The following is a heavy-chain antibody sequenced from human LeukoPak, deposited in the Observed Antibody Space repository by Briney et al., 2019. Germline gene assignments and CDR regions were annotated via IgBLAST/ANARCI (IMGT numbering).Heavy chain of an antibody. CDR2: IKQDGSAT. CDR3: ASPLAVAGNF. Sequence: GGSLRPSWAASGFTLGTYWRSWARQAPGRGLEWVANIKQDGSATYYVDSVTGRFTISRDNAKNSLYLQMNNLRSEDTAVYYCASPLAVAGNFWGQGTLVTVSS. J-gene: IGHJ4*02. D-gene: IGHD6-19*01. CDR1: GFTLGTYW. V-gene: IGHV3-7*01.